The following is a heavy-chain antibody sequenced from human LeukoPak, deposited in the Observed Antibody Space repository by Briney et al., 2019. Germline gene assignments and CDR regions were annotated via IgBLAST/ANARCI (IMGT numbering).Heavy chain of an antibody. CDR1: GYTFTSYG. Sequence: ASVKVSCKASGYTFTSYGISWVRQAPGQGLEWMGWISPYNGNTNYAQKFQGRVTMTTDTSTSTAYMELRSLRSDDTAMYYCARDNDYYDSPNHWGQGTLVTVSS. J-gene: IGHJ5*02. D-gene: IGHD3-22*01. CDR2: ISPYNGNT. CDR3: ARDNDYYDSPNH. V-gene: IGHV1-18*01.